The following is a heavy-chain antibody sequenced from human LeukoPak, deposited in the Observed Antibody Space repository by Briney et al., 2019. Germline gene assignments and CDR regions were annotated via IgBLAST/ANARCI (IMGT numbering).Heavy chain of an antibody. J-gene: IGHJ4*02. V-gene: IGHV4-38-2*02. Sequence: SETLSLTCTVSGYSISYGFHWGWIRQSPGKGLEWIGTIFHRGSTFYNPSLKSRVTISVDTSKNQFSLKLTSLTGADTAMYYCARVKTTGRYVEYWGQGTLVTVSS. D-gene: IGHD1-14*01. CDR2: IFHRGST. CDR1: GYSISYGFH. CDR3: ARVKTTGRYVEY.